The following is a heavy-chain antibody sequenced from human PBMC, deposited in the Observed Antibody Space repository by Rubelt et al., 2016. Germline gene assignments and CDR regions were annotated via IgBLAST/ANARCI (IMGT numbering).Heavy chain of an antibody. CDR1: GGSISSYY. CDR2: IYYSGST. CDR3: ARGVSTSWTFWFDP. Sequence: QVQLQESGPGLVKPSETLSLTCTVSGGSISSYYWSWIRQPPGKGLEWIGNIYYSGSTNYNPSLKSRVTISVDTSKNQVSLKLTSVTAADTAVYYCARGVSTSWTFWFDPWGQGTLVTVSS. J-gene: IGHJ5*02. D-gene: IGHD3/OR15-3a*01. V-gene: IGHV4-59*01.